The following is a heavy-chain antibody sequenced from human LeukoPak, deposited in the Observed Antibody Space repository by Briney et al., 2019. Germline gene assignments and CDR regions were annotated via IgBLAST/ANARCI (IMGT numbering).Heavy chain of an antibody. CDR1: GYTFTGYY. Sequence: ASVKVSCKASGYTFTGYYMHWVRQAPGQGLEWMGGIIPIFGTANYAQKFQGRVTITADKSTSTAYMELSSLRSEDTAVYYCARVVGWDSSSPRGFDYWGQGTLVTVSS. J-gene: IGHJ4*02. CDR2: IIPIFGTA. V-gene: IGHV1-69*06. D-gene: IGHD6-6*01. CDR3: ARVVGWDSSSPRGFDY.